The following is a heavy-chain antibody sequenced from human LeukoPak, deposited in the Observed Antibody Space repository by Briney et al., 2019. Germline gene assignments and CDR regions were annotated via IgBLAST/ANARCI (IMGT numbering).Heavy chain of an antibody. CDR2: ISGSGGST. D-gene: IGHD5-12*01. J-gene: IGHJ4*02. CDR3: ARGYSGYGYFDY. Sequence: PGGSLRLSCAASGFTFSSYGMSWVRQAPGKGLEWVSAISGSGGSTYYADSVKGRFTISRDNAKNSLYLQMNSLRAEDTAVYYCARGYSGYGYFDYWGQGTLVTVSS. CDR1: GFTFSSYG. V-gene: IGHV3-23*01.